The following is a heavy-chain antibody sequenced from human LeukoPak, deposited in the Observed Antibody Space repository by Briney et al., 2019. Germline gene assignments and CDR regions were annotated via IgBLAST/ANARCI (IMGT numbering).Heavy chain of an antibody. V-gene: IGHV3-53*01. D-gene: IGHD3-10*01. CDR3: ARGTVTMVDY. J-gene: IGHJ4*02. CDR2: VYSGGST. CDR1: GFTVSSNY. Sequence: RPGGSLRLSCAASGFTVSSNYMSWVRQAPGKGLEWVSVVYSGGSTYYADSVKGRFTISRDNSMNTLFLQMNSLRAGDTAVYYCARGTVTMVDYWGQGTLVTVSS.